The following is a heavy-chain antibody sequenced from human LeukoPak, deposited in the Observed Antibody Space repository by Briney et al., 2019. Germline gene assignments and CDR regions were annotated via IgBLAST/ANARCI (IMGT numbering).Heavy chain of an antibody. CDR1: GFTFSSYA. Sequence: QPGGSLRLSCAASGFTFSSYAMSWVRQAPGKGLEWVSAISGSGGSTYYADSVKGRFTISRDNSKNTLYLQMNSLRAEDTAVYYCAKVSYYYDSSGYPTMDYWGQGTLVTVSS. CDR3: AKVSYYYDSSGYPTMDY. D-gene: IGHD3-22*01. J-gene: IGHJ4*02. CDR2: ISGSGGST. V-gene: IGHV3-23*01.